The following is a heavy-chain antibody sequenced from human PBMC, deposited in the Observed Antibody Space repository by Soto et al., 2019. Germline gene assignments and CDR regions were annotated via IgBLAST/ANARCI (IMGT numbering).Heavy chain of an antibody. CDR3: ARALVTDYNSRDYHYYFAMDV. CDR2: VYHTWTT. J-gene: IGHJ6*02. D-gene: IGHD3-22*01. Sequence: SQTLSLTCAVYCGPFIGYYWSWIRHLPGKGLECIANVYHTWTTYYNPSLKSRVSMSVDTSQNQFSLILASVTAADTAVYYCARALVTDYNSRDYHYYFAMDVWGQGTSVTAP. V-gene: IGHV4-34*09. CDR1: CGPFIGYY.